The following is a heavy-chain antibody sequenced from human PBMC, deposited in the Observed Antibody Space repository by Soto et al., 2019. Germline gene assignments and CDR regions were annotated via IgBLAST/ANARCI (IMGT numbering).Heavy chain of an antibody. D-gene: IGHD6-6*01. V-gene: IGHV1-46*01. CDR2: INPSGGGT. Sequence: QVQLVQSGAEVKKPGASVKVSCKASGYTFTSQYMHWVRQAPGQGLEWMGIINPSGGGTNYAQKLQGRITLTRDASTSTLYMELSSVRSADTAVYYCARGGKIAPRPLDSWGQGTLVTVSS. CDR1: GYTFTSQY. CDR3: ARGGKIAPRPLDS. J-gene: IGHJ4*02.